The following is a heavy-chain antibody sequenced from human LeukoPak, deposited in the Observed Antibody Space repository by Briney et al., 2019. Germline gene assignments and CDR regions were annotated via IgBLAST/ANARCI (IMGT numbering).Heavy chain of an antibody. Sequence: SVKVSCKASGGTFSSYTISWVRQAPGQGLEWMGGIIPILGIANYAQKFQGRVTITADKSTSTAYMELSSLRSEDTAVYYCASERLGYYYMDVWGKGTTVTVSS. CDR2: IIPILGIA. CDR1: GGTFSSYT. V-gene: IGHV1-69*10. J-gene: IGHJ6*03. CDR3: ASERLGYYYMDV. D-gene: IGHD1-1*01.